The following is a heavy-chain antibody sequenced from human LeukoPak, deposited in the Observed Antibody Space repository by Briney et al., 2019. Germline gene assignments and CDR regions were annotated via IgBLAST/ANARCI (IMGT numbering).Heavy chain of an antibody. CDR3: ARHGFLAAAGTAVYDY. J-gene: IGHJ4*02. V-gene: IGHV5-51*01. CDR2: IYPGDSDT. Sequence: DSLKISCKGSRSSFTSYWIGGGRQMPGKCLERMGLIYPGDSDTRYSPSFQGQVTISADKSISTAYLQWRSLKASDTAMYYCARHGFLAAAGTAVYDYWGQGTLVNVSS. D-gene: IGHD6-13*01. CDR1: RSSFTSYW.